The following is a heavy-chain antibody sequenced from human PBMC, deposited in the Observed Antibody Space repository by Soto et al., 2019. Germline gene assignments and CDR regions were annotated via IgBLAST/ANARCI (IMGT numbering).Heavy chain of an antibody. CDR1: GGSINSGGYY. CDR2: MYYSGST. J-gene: IGHJ4*02. V-gene: IGHV4-31*03. Sequence: QVQLRESGPGLVKPSQTLSLTCTVSGGSINSGGYYWHWIRQHPGKGLAWIGYMYYSGSTYYNPFLRRRVIITADTYENHFSLKLISVTAADTAVYFCARGYRQSGYSSSWVFAYWGQGTLVSVSS. CDR3: ARGYRQSGYSSSWVFAY. D-gene: IGHD6-13*01.